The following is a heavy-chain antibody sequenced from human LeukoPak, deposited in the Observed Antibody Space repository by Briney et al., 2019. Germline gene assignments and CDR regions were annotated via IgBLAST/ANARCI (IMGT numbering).Heavy chain of an antibody. D-gene: IGHD3-22*01. CDR2: INYSGST. CDR3: ARARVSDTSGPYFGYFYDMDV. J-gene: IGHJ6*03. Sequence: SETLSFTCTVSNGSISPYYWTWIRQPPGKGLEYIGYINYSGSTKYNPSLKSRLTISVGTSKNQFFLELSSVTAADTAVYYCARARVSDTSGPYFGYFYDMDVWGKGTTVIVSS. CDR1: NGSISPYY. V-gene: IGHV4-59*01.